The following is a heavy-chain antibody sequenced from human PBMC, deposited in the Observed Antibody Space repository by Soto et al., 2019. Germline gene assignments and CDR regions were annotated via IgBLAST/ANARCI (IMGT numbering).Heavy chain of an antibody. J-gene: IGHJ4*02. V-gene: IGHV4-61*01. D-gene: IGHD6-13*01. CDR3: ARGSTGYSSSWYRY. CDR1: GGSISSGCYY. Sequence: SETLSLTCTVSGGSISSGCYYWIWIRQQPGKGLEWIGYIYYSGSTNYNPSLKSRVTISVDTSKNQFSLNLSSVTAADTAVYYCARGSTGYSSSWYRYWGQGTLVTVSS. CDR2: IYYSGST.